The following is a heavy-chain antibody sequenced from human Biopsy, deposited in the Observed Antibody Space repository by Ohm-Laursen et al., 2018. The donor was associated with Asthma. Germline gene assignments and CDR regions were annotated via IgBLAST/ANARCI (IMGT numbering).Heavy chain of an antibody. Sequence: TLSLTCTVSGGSISSDDYYWSWIRQAPGKGLEWIAYIYSSGSTYYNPSLKSRVSISLDTSKNQFSLSLTSVTAADTAVYYCARTTYGDDGFDPWGQGTLVTVSS. V-gene: IGHV4-30-4*01. J-gene: IGHJ5*02. D-gene: IGHD4-17*01. CDR2: IYSSGST. CDR3: ARTTYGDDGFDP. CDR1: GGSISSDDYY.